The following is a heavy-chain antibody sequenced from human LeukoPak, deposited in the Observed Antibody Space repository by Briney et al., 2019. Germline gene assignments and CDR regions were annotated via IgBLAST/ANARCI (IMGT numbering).Heavy chain of an antibody. D-gene: IGHD5-24*01. Sequence: GGSLRLSCAASGFTVSSNYMSWVRQAPGEGLEWVSVIYSGGTTHYADSVKGRFTISRHNSKNTLFLQMNSLRVEDTAVYYCAKKVTITGWLYYFDYWGQGTLVTVSS. J-gene: IGHJ4*02. CDR2: IYSGGTT. V-gene: IGHV3-53*04. CDR3: AKKVTITGWLYYFDY. CDR1: GFTVSSNY.